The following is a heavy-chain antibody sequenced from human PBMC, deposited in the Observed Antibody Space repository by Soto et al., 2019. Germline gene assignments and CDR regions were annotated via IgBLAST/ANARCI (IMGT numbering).Heavy chain of an antibody. Sequence: PGGSLRLSCAASGFTFSSYAMSWVRQAPGKGLEWDSGISGSGDSTYYADSVKGRFTISRDTSKNTLYLQMNSLRAEDTAVYYCAKEKWVGELCSPDYWGQGTLVTVSS. J-gene: IGHJ4*02. CDR1: GFTFSSYA. CDR3: AKEKWVGELCSPDY. D-gene: IGHD3-10*01. CDR2: ISGSGDST. V-gene: IGHV3-23*01.